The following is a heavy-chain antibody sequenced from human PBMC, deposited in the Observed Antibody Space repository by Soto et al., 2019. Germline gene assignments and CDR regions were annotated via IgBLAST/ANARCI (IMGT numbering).Heavy chain of an antibody. J-gene: IGHJ6*02. CDR3: ARGKYCSSTSCYRYLRMSTRNYYYYYGMDV. CDR2: INHSGST. CDR1: GGSFSGYY. Sequence: SETLSLTCAVYGGSFSGYYWSWIRQPPGKGLEWIGEINHSGSTNYNPSLKSRVTISVDTSKNQFSLKLSSVTAADTAVYYCARGKYCSSTSCYRYLRMSTRNYYYYYGMDVWGQGTTVTVSS. D-gene: IGHD2-2*01. V-gene: IGHV4-34*01.